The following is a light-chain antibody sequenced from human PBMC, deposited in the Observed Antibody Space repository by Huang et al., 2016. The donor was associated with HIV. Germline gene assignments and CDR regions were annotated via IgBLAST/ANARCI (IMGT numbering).Light chain of an antibody. CDR3: HQYNDWPPWT. Sequence: EIVMTQSPATLSVSPGERAILLCRASKNIDTNVAWYQQKPGQAPRLLIFGASTRATGISARFTGGGSETEFTLTINSVQSEDVAMYYCHQYNDWPPWTFGQGTKLEIK. V-gene: IGKV3-15*01. CDR2: GAS. CDR1: KNIDTN. J-gene: IGKJ1*01.